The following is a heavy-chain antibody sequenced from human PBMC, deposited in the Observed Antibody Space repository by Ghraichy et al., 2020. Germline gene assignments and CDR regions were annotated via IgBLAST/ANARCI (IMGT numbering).Heavy chain of an antibody. Sequence: GGSLRLSCTASGFTFGDYAMSWFRQAPGKGLEWVGSIRSKDYSGTTEYAASVKGRFTISRDDSKNIAYLQMNSLKTEDTAVYYCSRDRPMDYWRQGTLVTVSS. CDR1: GFTFGDYA. CDR2: IRSKDYSGTT. J-gene: IGHJ4*02. D-gene: IGHD2-2*01. CDR3: SRDRPMDY. V-gene: IGHV3-49*03.